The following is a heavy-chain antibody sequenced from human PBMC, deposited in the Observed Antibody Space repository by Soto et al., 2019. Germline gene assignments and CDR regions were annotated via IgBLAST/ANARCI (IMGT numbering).Heavy chain of an antibody. CDR2: INHSGST. CDR3: ARGPPLYCSSTSCEEWFDP. D-gene: IGHD2-2*01. J-gene: IGHJ5*02. V-gene: IGHV4-34*01. Sequence: PSETLSLTCAVYGGSFSGYYCILSRHPPLKWLEWIGEINHSGSTNYNPSLKSRVTISVDTSKNQFSLKLSSVTAADTAVYYCARGPPLYCSSTSCEEWFDPWGQGTLVTVS. CDR1: GGSFSGYY.